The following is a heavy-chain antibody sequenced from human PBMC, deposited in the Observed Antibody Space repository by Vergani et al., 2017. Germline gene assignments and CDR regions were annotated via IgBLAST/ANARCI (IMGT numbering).Heavy chain of an antibody. CDR3: AKEGLDYYDTSGYSPFQH. D-gene: IGHD3-22*01. Sequence: EVQLLESGGGLVQPGGSLRLSCAASGFTFSSYAMSWVRQAPGKGLEWVSAISGSGSGTYYADSVKGRFTISRDNSKNTLFLQMNSLRAEDTAVYYCAKEGLDYYDTSGYSPFQHWGQGTLVTVSS. CDR2: ISGSGSGT. CDR1: GFTFSSYA. J-gene: IGHJ1*01. V-gene: IGHV3-23*01.